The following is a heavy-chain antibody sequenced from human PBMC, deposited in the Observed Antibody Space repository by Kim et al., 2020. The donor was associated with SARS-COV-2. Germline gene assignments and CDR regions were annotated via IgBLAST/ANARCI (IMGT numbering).Heavy chain of an antibody. J-gene: IGHJ4*02. V-gene: IGHV4-39*07. Sequence: LKRRVTISVDTSKNQFSQKLSSVTAADAAVYYCAREDGEWVVAGHFDYWGQGTLVTVSS. D-gene: IGHD2-15*01. CDR3: AREDGEWVVAGHFDY.